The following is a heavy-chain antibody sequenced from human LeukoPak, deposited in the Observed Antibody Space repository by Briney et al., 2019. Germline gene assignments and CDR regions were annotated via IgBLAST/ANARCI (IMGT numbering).Heavy chain of an antibody. CDR1: GGSFSGYY. J-gene: IGHJ4*02. V-gene: IGHV4-34*01. CDR3: ARSYYYDSSGYYLLHQYFDY. Sequence: PSETLSLTCAVYGGSFSGYYWSWIRQPPGRGLEWIGEINHSGSTNYNPSLKSRVTISVDTSKNHFSLKLSSVTAADTAVYYCARSYYYDSSGYYLLHQYFDYWGQGTLVTVSS. D-gene: IGHD3-22*01. CDR2: INHSGST.